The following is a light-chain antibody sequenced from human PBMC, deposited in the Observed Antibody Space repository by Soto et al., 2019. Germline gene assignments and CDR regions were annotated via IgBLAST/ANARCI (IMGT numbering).Light chain of an antibody. V-gene: IGKV3-20*01. Sequence: EIVLTQSPGTLSLSPGERVTLSCRASQRVSSTSYLAWYQQKPDQAPRLLIYATSSRATGIPDRFSGSGSGTDFTLTISRVEPEDFAVYYCQQYGNSPPITFGGGTKVEIK. J-gene: IGKJ4*01. CDR1: QRVSSTSY. CDR2: ATS. CDR3: QQYGNSPPIT.